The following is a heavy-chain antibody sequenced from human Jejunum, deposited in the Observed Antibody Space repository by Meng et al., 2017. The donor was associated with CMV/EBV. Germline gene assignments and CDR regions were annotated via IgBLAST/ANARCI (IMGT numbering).Heavy chain of an antibody. D-gene: IGHD2-8*01. CDR3: VKEGPHCINGVCPAFDI. CDR2: VRREGDIA. J-gene: IGHJ3*02. CDR1: T. V-gene: IGHV3-43*01. Sequence: TKAWVRQGPGKGLGGGSLVRREGDIAYYADSMKGRFTISRDNSKNSLYLHMNSVRTEDTALYYCVKEGPHCINGVCPAFDIWGQGTMVTVSS.